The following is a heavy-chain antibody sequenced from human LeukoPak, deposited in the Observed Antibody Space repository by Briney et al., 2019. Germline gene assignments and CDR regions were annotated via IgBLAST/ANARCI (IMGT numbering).Heavy chain of an antibody. D-gene: IGHD2-21*01. CDR1: XXSFXXXX. V-gene: IGHV4-34*01. J-gene: IGHJ4*02. Sequence: TXXXXXXSFXXXXWSWXXXPPGXXGEXXXEXXHRGRANYNPSLKSRLTISVDTSKHQFSLRLSSVTAADTAMYYCARPGLAYCGADCYSTEGYYFDYWSQGTLVTVSS. CDR3: ARPGLAYCGADCYSTEGYYFDY. CDR2: XXHRGRA.